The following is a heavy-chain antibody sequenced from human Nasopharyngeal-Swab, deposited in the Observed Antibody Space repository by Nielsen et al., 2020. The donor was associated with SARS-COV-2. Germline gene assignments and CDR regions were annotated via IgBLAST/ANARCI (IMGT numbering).Heavy chain of an antibody. V-gene: IGHV3-30*04. Sequence: GESLKTSCAASGFTFSSYAMQWVRQAPGKGLEWVAVISYDGSNKYYADTVKGRFTISRDNSKNTLYLQMNSLRAEDTAVYYCARAFGGGYYYGMDVWGQGTTVTVSS. CDR3: ARAFGGGYYYGMDV. CDR1: GFTFSSYA. D-gene: IGHD3-16*01. CDR2: ISYDGSNK. J-gene: IGHJ6*02.